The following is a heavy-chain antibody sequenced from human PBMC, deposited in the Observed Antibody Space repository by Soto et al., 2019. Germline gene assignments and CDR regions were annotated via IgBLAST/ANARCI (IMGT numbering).Heavy chain of an antibody. Sequence: SQTLSLTCAISGDSVSSNTAAWNWIRSSPSRGLEWLGRTYYRSNWRHDYAVSVKSRITVNPDTSKNHFSLQLNSVTPDDTAVYYCARLGFVGEGDFWGQGIPVTVSS. D-gene: IGHD3-16*01. CDR1: GDSVSSNTAA. CDR2: TYYRSNWRH. V-gene: IGHV6-1*01. CDR3: ARLGFVGEGDF. J-gene: IGHJ4*02.